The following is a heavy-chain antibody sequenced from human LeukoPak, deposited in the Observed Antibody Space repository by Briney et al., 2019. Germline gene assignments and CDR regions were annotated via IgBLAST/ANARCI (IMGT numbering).Heavy chain of an antibody. CDR1: GGTFISYA. D-gene: IGHD5-18*01. CDR3: ASPAMAYSALHLDAFDI. V-gene: IGHV1-69*05. Sequence: ASVKVSCKASGGTFISYAFSWVRQAPGQGLEWMGRIIPIFGTANYAQKFQGRVTITTDESTSTAYMELSSLRSEDTAVYYCASPAMAYSALHLDAFDIWGQGTMVTVSS. CDR2: IIPIFGTA. J-gene: IGHJ3*02.